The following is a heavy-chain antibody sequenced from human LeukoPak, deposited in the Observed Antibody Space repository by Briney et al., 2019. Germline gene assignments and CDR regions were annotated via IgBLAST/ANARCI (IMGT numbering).Heavy chain of an antibody. Sequence: SETLSLTCTVSGGSISSGGYYWRWIRQPPGKGLEWIGYIYYSGSTYYNPSLKSRVTISVDTSKNQFSLKLSSVTAADTAVYYCARVGPGVAPNWFDPWGQGTLVTVSS. CDR3: ARVGPGVAPNWFDP. V-gene: IGHV4-31*03. CDR1: GGSISSGGYY. J-gene: IGHJ5*02. D-gene: IGHD3-3*01. CDR2: IYYSGST.